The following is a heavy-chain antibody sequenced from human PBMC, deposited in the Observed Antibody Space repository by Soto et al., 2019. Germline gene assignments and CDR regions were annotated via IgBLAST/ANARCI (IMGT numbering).Heavy chain of an antibody. CDR3: ARQRPTDGRWEFANYYGMDV. V-gene: IGHV4-34*12. D-gene: IGHD1-26*01. J-gene: IGHJ6*02. CDR1: GGSFSAYY. CDR2: IIHSEST. Sequence: SETLSLTCAVYGGSFSAYYWSWVRQPPGKGLEWIGEIIHSESTKYNPSLKSRVTISVDTSKNQFSLKLSSATAADTAVYYCARQRPTDGRWEFANYYGMDVWGQGTPVTVSS.